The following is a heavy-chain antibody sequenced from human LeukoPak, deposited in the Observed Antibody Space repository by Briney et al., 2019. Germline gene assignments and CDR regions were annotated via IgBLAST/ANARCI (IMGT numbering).Heavy chain of an antibody. D-gene: IGHD1-26*01. V-gene: IGHV1-69*13. Sequence: GSSVKVSCKASGGTFGRNVVSWVRQAPGQGLEWMGGIIPFFGMTNFERRFQGRITVSVDEVTSAVYMELSSLRPEDTAIYCCARESGSYEAYFDYWGQGTLVTVSS. CDR3: ARESGSYEAYFDY. J-gene: IGHJ4*02. CDR1: GGTFGRNV. CDR2: IIPFFGMT.